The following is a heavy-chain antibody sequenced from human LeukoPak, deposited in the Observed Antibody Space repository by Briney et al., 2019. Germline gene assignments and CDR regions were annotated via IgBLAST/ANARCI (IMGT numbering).Heavy chain of an antibody. CDR3: ANCVGHYYYYYMDV. D-gene: IGHD1-26*01. CDR1: GFTFSSYG. Sequence: GGSLRLSCAASGFTFSSYGMHWVRQAPGKGLEWVAFIRYDGSNKYYADSVKGRFTISRGNSKNTLYLQMNSLRAEDTAVYYCANCVGHYYYYYMDVWGKGTTVTVSS. V-gene: IGHV3-30*02. J-gene: IGHJ6*03. CDR2: IRYDGSNK.